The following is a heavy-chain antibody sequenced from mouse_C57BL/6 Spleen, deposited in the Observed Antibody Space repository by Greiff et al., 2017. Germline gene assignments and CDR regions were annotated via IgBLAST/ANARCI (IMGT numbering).Heavy chain of an antibody. CDR3: ARAFAY. CDR2: SNPSTGGT. CDR1: GYSFTGYY. V-gene: IGHV1-42*01. Sequence: VHVKQSGPELVKPGASVKISCKASGYSFTGYYMNWVKQSPEKSLEWIGESNPSTGGTTYNQKFKAKATLTVDKSSSTAYMQLKSLTSEDSAVYYCARAFAYWGQGTLVTVSA. J-gene: IGHJ3*01.